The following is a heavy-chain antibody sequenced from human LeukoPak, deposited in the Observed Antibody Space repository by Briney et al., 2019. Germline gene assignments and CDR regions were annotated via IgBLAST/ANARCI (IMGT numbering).Heavy chain of an antibody. J-gene: IGHJ4*02. CDR2: ISGSGGST. V-gene: IGHV3-23*01. CDR1: GFTFSSYA. D-gene: IGHD3-22*01. Sequence: PGGSLRLSCAASGFTFSSYAMSWVRQAPGKGLEWVSAISGSGGSTYYADSVKGRFTISRANSKNTLYLQMNSLRAEDTAVYYCAKDGGYYDSSGYFDYWGQGTLVTVSS. CDR3: AKDGGYYDSSGYFDY.